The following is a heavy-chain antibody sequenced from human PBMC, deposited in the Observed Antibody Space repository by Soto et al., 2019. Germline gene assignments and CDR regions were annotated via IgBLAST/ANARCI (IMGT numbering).Heavy chain of an antibody. CDR3: ARSSGTYSDFDY. V-gene: IGHV1-2*02. CDR1: GYSFTAYC. D-gene: IGHD1-26*01. Sequence: NVSCKASGYSFTAYCVHWVRQAPGQGLEWMGWINPNSGGTNYAQRFQGRVAMTTDTSTNTAYMELNSLKSDDTALYFCARSSGTYSDFDYWGQGTQVTVSS. J-gene: IGHJ4*01. CDR2: INPNSGGT.